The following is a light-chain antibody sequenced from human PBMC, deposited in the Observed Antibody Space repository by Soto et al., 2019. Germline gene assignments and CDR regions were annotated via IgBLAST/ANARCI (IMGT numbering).Light chain of an antibody. J-gene: IGKJ1*01. CDR3: MQALQTPWA. V-gene: IGKV2-28*01. Sequence: DIVMTQSPLSLPVTPGEPASISCRSSQSLLHNNVYNYLEWYLQRPGQSPQLLIYLGSSRGAGVPDRFSGSGSGTDFTLKISRVEAEDVGVYYCMQALQTPWAFGQGTKVEIK. CDR2: LGS. CDR1: QSLLHNNVYNY.